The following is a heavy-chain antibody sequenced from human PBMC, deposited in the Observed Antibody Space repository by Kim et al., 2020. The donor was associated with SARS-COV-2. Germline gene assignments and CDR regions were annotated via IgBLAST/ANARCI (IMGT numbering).Heavy chain of an antibody. CDR3: ARGLPSSSGWYPYYFDY. V-gene: IGHV1-2*04. CDR2: INPNSGGT. D-gene: IGHD6-19*01. CDR1: GYTFTGYY. J-gene: IGHJ4*02. Sequence: ASVKVSCKASGYTFTGYYMHWVRQAPGQGLEWMGWINPNSGGTNYAQKFQGWVTMTRDTSISTAYMELSRLRSDDTAVYYCARGLPSSSGWYPYYFDYWGQGTLVTVSS.